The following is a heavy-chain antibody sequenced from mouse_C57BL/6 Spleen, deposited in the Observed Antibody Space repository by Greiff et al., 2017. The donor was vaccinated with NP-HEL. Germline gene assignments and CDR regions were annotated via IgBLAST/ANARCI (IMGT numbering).Heavy chain of an antibody. V-gene: IGHV1-52*01. CDR2: IDPSDSET. Sequence: VQLQQPGAELVRPGSSVKLSCKASGYTFTSYWMHWVKQRPIQGLEWIGNIDPSDSETHYNQKFKDKATLTVDKSSSTAYMQLNSLTSEDSAVYYCAREGFITTVPYYFDYWGQGTTLTVSS. J-gene: IGHJ2*01. CDR1: GYTFTSYW. CDR3: AREGFITTVPYYFDY. D-gene: IGHD1-1*01.